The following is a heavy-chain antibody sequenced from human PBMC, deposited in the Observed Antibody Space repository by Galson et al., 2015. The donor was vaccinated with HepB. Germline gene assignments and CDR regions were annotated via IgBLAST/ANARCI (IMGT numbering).Heavy chain of an antibody. V-gene: IGHV1-3*01. D-gene: IGHD6-6*01. CDR1: GYTFTSYA. CDR3: ARGGSIAARRDVFYYYGMDV. CDR2: INAGNGNT. Sequence: SVKVSCKASGYTFTSYAMHWVRQAPGQRLEWMGWINAGNGNTKYSQKFQGRVTITRDTSASTAYMELSSLRSEDTAVYYCARGGSIAARRDVFYYYGMDVWGQGTTVTVSS. J-gene: IGHJ6*02.